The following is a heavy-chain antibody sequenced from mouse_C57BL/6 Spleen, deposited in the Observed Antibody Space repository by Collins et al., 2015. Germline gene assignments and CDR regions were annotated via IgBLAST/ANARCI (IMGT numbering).Heavy chain of an antibody. D-gene: IGHD2-5*01. V-gene: IGHV1-82*01. Sequence: QVQLQQSGPELVKPGASVKISCKASGYAFSSSWMNWVKQRPGKGLEWIGRIYPGDGDTNYNGKFKGKATLTADKSSSTAYMQLSSLTSEDSAVYFCARSGYYSNYDYFDYWGQGTTLTVSS. CDR2: IYPGDGDT. CDR1: GYAFSSSW. J-gene: IGHJ2*01. CDR3: ARSGYYSNYDYFDY.